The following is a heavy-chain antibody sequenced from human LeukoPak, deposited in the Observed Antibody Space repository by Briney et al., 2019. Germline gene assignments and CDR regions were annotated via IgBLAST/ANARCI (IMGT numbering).Heavy chain of an antibody. J-gene: IGHJ3*02. V-gene: IGHV2-5*01. CDR3: AHSNVPPTRSGADAVLAAYVDRYVRRFPKPTHAFDI. CDR1: GFSLNTSGVG. D-gene: IGHD3-9*01. CDR2: IYWNDDK. Sequence: SGPTLVKPTQTLTLTCTFSGFSLNTSGVGVGWIRQPPGKALEWLALIYWNDDKWYSPSLMSRLTVTKDTSKNQVVLTMTNLDPVDTATYSCAHSNVPPTRSGADAVLAAYVDRYVRRFPKPTHAFDIWGQGTMVTVSP.